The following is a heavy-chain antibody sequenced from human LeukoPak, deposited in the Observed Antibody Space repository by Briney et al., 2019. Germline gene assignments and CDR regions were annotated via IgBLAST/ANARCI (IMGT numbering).Heavy chain of an antibody. D-gene: IGHD3-22*01. CDR2: ISGDGGST. J-gene: IGHJ4*02. CDR3: AKDIYYDSSGIFDY. Sequence: PGGSLRLXCAASGFTFDDYAMHWVRQAPGKGLEWVSLISGDGGSTYYADSVKGRFTISRDNSKNSLYLQMNSLRTEDTALYYCAKDIYYDSSGIFDYWGQGTLVTVSS. CDR1: GFTFDDYA. V-gene: IGHV3-43*02.